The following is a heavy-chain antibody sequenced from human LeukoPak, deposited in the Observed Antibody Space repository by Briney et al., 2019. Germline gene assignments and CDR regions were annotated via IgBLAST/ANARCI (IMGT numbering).Heavy chain of an antibody. Sequence: GGSLRLSCAASGFTFSSYSMNWVRQAPGKGLEWVSSISSSSSYIYYADSVKGRFTISRDNAKNSLYLQMNSLRAEDTAVYYCARVRYPRGDFDYWGQGTLVTVSS. CDR1: GFTFSSYS. J-gene: IGHJ4*02. CDR2: ISSSSSYI. CDR3: ARVRYPRGDFDY. V-gene: IGHV3-21*01. D-gene: IGHD3-16*02.